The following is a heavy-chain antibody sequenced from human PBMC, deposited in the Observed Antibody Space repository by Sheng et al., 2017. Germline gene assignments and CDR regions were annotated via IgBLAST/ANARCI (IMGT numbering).Heavy chain of an antibody. J-gene: IGHJ2*01. Sequence: QVQLQESGPGLVKPSETLSLTCSVSGYSISSGYYWGWIRQPPGKGLEWIGIIYPSGSTYYNPSLKSRVTISVDTSKNQFSLKLSSVTAADTAVYYCAGHYYYDSSGRYYEWYLDLWGRGTLVTV. V-gene: IGHV4-38-2*02. CDR2: IYPSGST. D-gene: IGHD3-22*01. CDR1: GYSISSGYY. CDR3: AGHYYYDSSGRYYEWYLDL.